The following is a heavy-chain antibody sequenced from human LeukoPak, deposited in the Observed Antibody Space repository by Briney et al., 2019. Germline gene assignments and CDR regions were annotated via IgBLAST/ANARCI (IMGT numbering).Heavy chain of an antibody. J-gene: IGHJ6*03. CDR1: GFTVSSNY. CDR3: ARDPGYRSSSLGSVADYYMDV. Sequence: GGSLRLSCAASGFTVSSNYTSWVRPAPGKGLEWVSVIYSGGSTYYADSVKGRFTISRDNSQNTLYLQMNSLRAEDTAVYYCARDPGYRSSSLGSVADYYMDVWGKGTTVTVSS. V-gene: IGHV3-53*01. D-gene: IGHD6-6*01. CDR2: IYSGGST.